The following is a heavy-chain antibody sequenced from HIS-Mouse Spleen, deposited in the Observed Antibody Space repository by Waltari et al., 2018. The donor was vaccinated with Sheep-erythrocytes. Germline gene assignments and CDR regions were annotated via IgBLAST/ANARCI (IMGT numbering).Heavy chain of an antibody. D-gene: IGHD5-18*01. CDR3: ASPPRDTAMVDWYFYL. Sequence: QLQLQESGPGLVKPSETLSLTCTVSGGSISSSSYYWGWIRQPPGKGLEWIGSIYYSGSTYYNPSLKSRVTISVDTSKNQFSLKLSSVTAADTAVYYCASPPRDTAMVDWYFYLWGRGTLVTVSS. CDR2: IYYSGST. J-gene: IGHJ2*01. V-gene: IGHV4-39*07. CDR1: GGSISSSSYY.